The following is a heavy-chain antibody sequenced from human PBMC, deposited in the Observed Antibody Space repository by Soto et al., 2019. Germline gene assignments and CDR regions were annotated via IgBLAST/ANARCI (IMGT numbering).Heavy chain of an antibody. CDR3: ARDSKRWLQENNWFDP. J-gene: IGHJ5*02. D-gene: IGHD5-12*01. CDR2: IWYDGSNK. V-gene: IGHV3-33*01. CDR1: GFTFSSYG. Sequence: QVQLVESGGGVVQPGWSLRLSCAASGFTFSSYGMHWVRQAPGKGLEWVAVIWYDGSNKYYADSVKGRFTISRDNSKNTLYLQMNSLRAEDTAVYYCARDSKRWLQENNWFDPWGQGTLVTVSS.